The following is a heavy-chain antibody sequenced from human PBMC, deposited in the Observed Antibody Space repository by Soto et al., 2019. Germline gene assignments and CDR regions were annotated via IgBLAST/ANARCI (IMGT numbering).Heavy chain of an antibody. D-gene: IGHD5-12*01. V-gene: IGHV3-33*01. CDR2: IWYDGSNK. CDR3: ARDGRSGYGAAAVDF. J-gene: IGHJ4*02. Sequence: GGSLRLSCAASGFTFSSYGMHWVRQAPGKGLEWVAVIWYDGSNKYYADSVKGRFTISRDKSKDTMYLQMNSLRAEDTAVYYCARDGRSGYGAAAVDFWGQGTPVTVSS. CDR1: GFTFSSYG.